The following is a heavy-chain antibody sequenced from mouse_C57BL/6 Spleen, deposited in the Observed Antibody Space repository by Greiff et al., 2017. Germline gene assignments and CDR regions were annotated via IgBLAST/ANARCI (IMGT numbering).Heavy chain of an antibody. CDR3: ARDGGITTVDWFAY. D-gene: IGHD1-1*01. J-gene: IGHJ3*01. CDR1: GYSITSGYY. Sequence: EVKLQESGPGLVKPSQSLSLTCSVTGYSITSGYYWNWIRQFPGNKLEWMGYISYDGSNNYNPSRKNRISITRDTSKNQFFLKLNSVTTEDTATYYCARDGGITTVDWFAYWGQGTLVTVSA. CDR2: ISYDGSN. V-gene: IGHV3-6*01.